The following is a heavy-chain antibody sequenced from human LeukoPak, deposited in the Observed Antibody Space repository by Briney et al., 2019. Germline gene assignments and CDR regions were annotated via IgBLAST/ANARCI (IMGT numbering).Heavy chain of an antibody. Sequence: ASVKVSCKASGYTFTSYGISWVRQAPGQGLEWMGWISAYNGNTNYAQKLQGRVTMTTDTSTSTAYMELRSLRSDDTAVYYCARDYYAFWSGYYTGGLGYWGQGTPVTVSS. CDR2: ISAYNGNT. CDR3: ARDYYAFWSGYYTGGLGY. J-gene: IGHJ4*02. V-gene: IGHV1-18*01. CDR1: GYTFTSYG. D-gene: IGHD3-3*01.